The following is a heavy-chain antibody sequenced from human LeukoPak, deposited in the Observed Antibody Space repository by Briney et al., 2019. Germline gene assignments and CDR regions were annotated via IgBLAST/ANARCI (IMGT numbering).Heavy chain of an antibody. V-gene: IGHV4-39*01. Sequence: SETLSLTCTVSGGSFSSSSYYWGWIRQPPGKGLEWIGSIYYSRSTYYNPSLKSRVTISEDTSKNQFSLKLSSVTAADTAVYYCAGQVVWDAFDIWGQGTMVTVSS. D-gene: IGHD3-16*01. J-gene: IGHJ3*02. CDR2: IYYSRST. CDR1: GGSFSSSSYY. CDR3: AGQVVWDAFDI.